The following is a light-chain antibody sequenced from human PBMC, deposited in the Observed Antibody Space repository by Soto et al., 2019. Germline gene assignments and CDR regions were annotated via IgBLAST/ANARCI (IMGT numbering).Light chain of an antibody. CDR2: DVN. Sequence: QSVLTQPASVSGSPGQSITISCTGTISDIGGYNFISWYQHHPGKAPKLVIYDVNNRPSGISYRFSGSKSGNTASLTISGLRSEDEADYYCAAWDDSLSGHVVFGGGTKVTVL. CDR3: AAWDDSLSGHVV. J-gene: IGLJ2*01. V-gene: IGLV2-14*01. CDR1: ISDIGGYNF.